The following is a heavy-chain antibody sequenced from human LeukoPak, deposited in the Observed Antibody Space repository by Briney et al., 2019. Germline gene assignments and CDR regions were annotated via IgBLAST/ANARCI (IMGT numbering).Heavy chain of an antibody. CDR2: MNPNSGNT. CDR3: AKTTVTNIYYYYYMDV. Sequence: ASVKVSCKASGYTFTSHDINWVRQATGQGLEWMGWMNPNSGNTGYAQKFQGRVTITRNTSISTAYMELSSLRSEDTAVYYCAKTTVTNIYYYYYMDVWGKGTTVTVSS. V-gene: IGHV1-8*03. CDR1: GYTFTSHD. D-gene: IGHD4-17*01. J-gene: IGHJ6*03.